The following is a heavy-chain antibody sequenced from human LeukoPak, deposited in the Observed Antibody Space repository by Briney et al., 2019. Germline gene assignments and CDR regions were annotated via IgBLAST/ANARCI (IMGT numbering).Heavy chain of an antibody. CDR2: IWYDGNNK. D-gene: IGHD3-22*01. Sequence: GGSLRLSCAASGFTFSRHAMHWVRQAPGKGLEWVAVIWYDGNNKYYADSVKGRSTISRDNSNNTLYLQLNSLRADDTAVYYCAKVTDSSGYFPSDYWGQGALVTVSS. J-gene: IGHJ4*02. V-gene: IGHV3-33*06. CDR3: AKVTDSSGYFPSDY. CDR1: GFTFSRHA.